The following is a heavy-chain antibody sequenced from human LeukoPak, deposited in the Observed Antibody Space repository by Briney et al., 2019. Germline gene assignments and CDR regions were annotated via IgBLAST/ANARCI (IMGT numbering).Heavy chain of an antibody. CDR3: ARAGAAGPSSHYYDSSGSNWFGP. J-gene: IGHJ5*02. Sequence: PGGSLRLSCAASGFIFSQYSMNWVRQAPGKGLEWVSHIRSSSETFYADSVKGRFTISRDNSKNTLYLQMNSLRAEDTAVYYCARAGAAGPSSHYYDSSGSNWFGPWGQGTLVTVSS. CDR1: GFIFSQYS. D-gene: IGHD3-22*01. V-gene: IGHV3-48*01. CDR2: IRSSSET.